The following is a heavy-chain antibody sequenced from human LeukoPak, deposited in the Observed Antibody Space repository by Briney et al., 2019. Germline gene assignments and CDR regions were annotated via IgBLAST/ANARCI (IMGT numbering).Heavy chain of an antibody. CDR1: GFTFSIHT. CDR3: AKKKRELRGFDY. D-gene: IGHD1-7*01. Sequence: GGSLRLSCAASGFTFSIHTMNWVRQAPGKGLEWVSVIGGSGGSTYYADSVKGRFTISRDNSKNTLYLQMSSLRAEDTAVYYCAKKKRELRGFDYWGQGTLVTVSS. CDR2: IGGSGGST. J-gene: IGHJ4*02. V-gene: IGHV3-23*01.